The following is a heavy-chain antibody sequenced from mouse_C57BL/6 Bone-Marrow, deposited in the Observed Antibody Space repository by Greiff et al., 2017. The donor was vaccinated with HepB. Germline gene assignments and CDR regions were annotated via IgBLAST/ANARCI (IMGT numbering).Heavy chain of an antibody. CDR2: IDPANGNT. V-gene: IGHV14-3*01. CDR3: ASAYYSNSGAMDY. J-gene: IGHJ4*01. D-gene: IGHD2-5*01. Sequence: VQLKQSVAELVRPGASVKLSCTASGFNIKNTYMHWVKQRPEQGLEWIGRIDPANGNTKYAPKFQGKATITADTSSNTAYLQLSSLTSEDTAIYYCASAYYSNSGAMDYWGQGTSVTVSS. CDR1: GFNIKNTY.